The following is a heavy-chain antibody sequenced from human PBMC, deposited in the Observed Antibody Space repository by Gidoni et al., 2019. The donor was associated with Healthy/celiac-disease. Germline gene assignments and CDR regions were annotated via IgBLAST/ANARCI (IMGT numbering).Heavy chain of an antibody. CDR2: INHSGST. Sequence: QVQLQQWGAGLLKPSETLSLTCAVYGGSFSGYYWSWIRQPPGKGLEWIGEINHSGSTNYNPSLKSRVTISVDTSKNQFSLKLSSVTAADTAVYYCARGDYSSGWYYFDYWGQGTLVTVSS. V-gene: IGHV4-34*01. CDR3: ARGDYSSGWYYFDY. CDR1: GGSFSGYY. D-gene: IGHD6-19*01. J-gene: IGHJ4*02.